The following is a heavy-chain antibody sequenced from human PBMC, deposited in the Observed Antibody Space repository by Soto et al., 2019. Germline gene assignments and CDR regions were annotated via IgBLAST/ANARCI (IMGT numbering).Heavy chain of an antibody. CDR2: TYYRSNWRH. CDR1: GDSVSSNTAA. D-gene: IGHD3-9*01. J-gene: IGHJ4*02. V-gene: IGHV6-1*01. Sequence: SQTLSLTCAISGDSVSSNTAAWNWIRSSPSRGLEWLGRTYYRSNWRHDYAVSVKSRITVNPDTSKNHFSLQLNSVTPDDTAVYYCARGVTGSGFDLWGQGTLVTVSS. CDR3: ARGVTGSGFDL.